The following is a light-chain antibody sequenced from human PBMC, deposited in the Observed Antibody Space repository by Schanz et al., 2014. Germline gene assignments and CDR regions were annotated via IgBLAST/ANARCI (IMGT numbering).Light chain of an antibody. Sequence: QSVLTQPPSASGSPGQSVTISCTGTSSDVGGYNYVSWYQQHPGKAPKLIIYDVSKRPSGVPDRFSGSKSGNTASLTVSGLQAEDEADYYCSSYAGSNKEVFGGGTKLTVL. V-gene: IGLV2-8*01. CDR2: DVS. CDR1: SSDVGGYNY. CDR3: SSYAGSNKEV. J-gene: IGLJ3*02.